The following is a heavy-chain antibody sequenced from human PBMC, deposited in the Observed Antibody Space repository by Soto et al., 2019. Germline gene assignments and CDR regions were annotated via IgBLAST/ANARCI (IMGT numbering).Heavy chain of an antibody. D-gene: IGHD2-15*01. Sequence: ASVKVSCKASGYTFTSYAMHWVRQAPGQRLEWMGWINAGNGNTKYSQKFQGRVTITRDTSASTAYMELSSLRSEDTAVYYCARDLYCSGGSCYSMIFDYWGQGTLVTVSS. V-gene: IGHV1-3*01. CDR1: GYTFTSYA. CDR2: INAGNGNT. J-gene: IGHJ4*02. CDR3: ARDLYCSGGSCYSMIFDY.